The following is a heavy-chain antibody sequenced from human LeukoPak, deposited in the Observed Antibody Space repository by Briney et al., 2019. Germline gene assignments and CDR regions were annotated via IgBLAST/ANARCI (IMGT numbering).Heavy chain of an antibody. CDR3: ARTGVDYYYYGMDV. J-gene: IGHJ6*02. D-gene: IGHD1-14*01. CDR1: GYTFTSYD. V-gene: IGHV1-8*01. Sequence: GASVKVSCKASGYTFTSYDFNWVRQATGQGLEWMGWMNPNSGNTGYAQKFQGRVTMTRNTSISTAYMELSSLRSEDTAVYYCARTGVDYYYYGMDVWGQGTTVTVSS. CDR2: MNPNSGNT.